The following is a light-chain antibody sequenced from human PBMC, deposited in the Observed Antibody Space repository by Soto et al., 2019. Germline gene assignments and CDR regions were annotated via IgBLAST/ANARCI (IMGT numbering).Light chain of an antibody. CDR3: SSYTSSSTLYV. Sequence: ALTQPASVSGSPGQLITISCTGTSSDVGGYNYVSWYQQHPGKAPKLMIYDVSNRPSGVSNRFSGSKSGNTASLTISGLQAEDEADYYCSSYTSSSTLYVFGTGTKVTVL. V-gene: IGLV2-14*01. J-gene: IGLJ1*01. CDR2: DVS. CDR1: SSDVGGYNY.